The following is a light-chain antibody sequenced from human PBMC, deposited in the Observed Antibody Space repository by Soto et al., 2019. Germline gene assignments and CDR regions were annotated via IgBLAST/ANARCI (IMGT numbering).Light chain of an antibody. J-gene: IGKJ2*01. CDR3: QQYGSSPYT. Sequence: EIVLTQSPATLSLSPGERATLSCRASQGVSSYLAWYQQKPGQAPRLLIYDASNRATGIPARFSGSGPGTDFTLTISRLEPEDFAVYYCQQYGSSPYTFGQGTKLEIK. V-gene: IGKV3-20*01. CDR1: QGVSSY. CDR2: DAS.